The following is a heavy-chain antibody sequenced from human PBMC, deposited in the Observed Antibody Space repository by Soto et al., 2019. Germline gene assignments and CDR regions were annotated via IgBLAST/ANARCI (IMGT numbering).Heavy chain of an antibody. CDR2: ISAYNGNT. Sequence: ASVKVSCKASGYTFTSYGISWGRQAPGQGLEWMGWISAYNGNTNYAQKLQGRVTMTTDTSTSTAYMELRSLRSDDTAVYYCAREIDYGDSFDPWGQGTLVTVSS. CDR1: GYTFTSYG. CDR3: AREIDYGDSFDP. J-gene: IGHJ5*02. D-gene: IGHD4-17*01. V-gene: IGHV1-18*04.